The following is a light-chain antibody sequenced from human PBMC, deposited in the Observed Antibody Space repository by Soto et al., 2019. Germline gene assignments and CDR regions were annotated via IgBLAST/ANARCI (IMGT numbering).Light chain of an antibody. CDR2: SNN. CDR3: AAWDDSLNVVV. Sequence: QSVLTQPPSASGTPGQRVTIACSGSSSNIGSNTVNWYQQLPGTAPKLLIYSNNQRPSGVPDRFSGSKSGTSASLAISGLQSEDEAHYYCAAWDDSLNVVVFGGGTQLTVL. J-gene: IGLJ2*01. V-gene: IGLV1-44*01. CDR1: SSNIGSNT.